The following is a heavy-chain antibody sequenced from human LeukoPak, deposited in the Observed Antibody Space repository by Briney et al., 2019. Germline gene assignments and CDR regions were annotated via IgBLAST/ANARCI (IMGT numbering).Heavy chain of an antibody. CDR2: ISYDGSNK. D-gene: IGHD2-15*01. J-gene: IGHJ6*04. V-gene: IGHV3-30*04. Sequence: GGSLRLSCAASGFTFSSYAMHWVRQAPGKGLEWVAVISYDGSNKYYADSVKGRFTISRDNSKNTLYLQMNSLRAEDTAVYYCARDRRDIVVVVVATYRYYGMDVWGKGTTVTVSS. CDR3: ARDRRDIVVVVVATYRYYGMDV. CDR1: GFTFSSYA.